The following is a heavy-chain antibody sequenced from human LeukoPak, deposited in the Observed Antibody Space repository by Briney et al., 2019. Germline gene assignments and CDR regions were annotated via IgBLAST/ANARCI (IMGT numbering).Heavy chain of an antibody. Sequence: ASVKVSCKASGGTFSSYAISWVRQAPGQGLEWMGWINPNSGGTNYAQKFQGRVTMTRDTSISTAYMELSRLRSDDTAVYYCARAGYSSSWYLFDPWGQGTLVTVSS. CDR1: GGTFSSYA. D-gene: IGHD6-13*01. V-gene: IGHV1-2*02. J-gene: IGHJ5*02. CDR2: INPNSGGT. CDR3: ARAGYSSSWYLFDP.